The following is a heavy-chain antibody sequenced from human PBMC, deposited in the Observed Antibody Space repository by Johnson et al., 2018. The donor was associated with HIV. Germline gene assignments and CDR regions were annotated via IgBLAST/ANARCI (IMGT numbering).Heavy chain of an antibody. CDR1: RFTFSSYG. CDR3: AKVRRAYYEDAFDI. CDR2: IRNDGSNK. V-gene: IGHV3-30*02. J-gene: IGHJ3*02. D-gene: IGHD3-22*01. Sequence: QVQLVESGGGVVQPGWSLRLSCEASRFTFSSYGMHWVRQAPGKGLEWVAFIRNDGSNKNYGDSVKGRFTISRDNSKNTLYLQMNSLRAEDTAVYYCAKVRRAYYEDAFDIWGQGTMVTVSS.